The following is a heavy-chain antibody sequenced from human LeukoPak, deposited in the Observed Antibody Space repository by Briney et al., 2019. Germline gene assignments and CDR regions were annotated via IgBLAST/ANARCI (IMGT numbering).Heavy chain of an antibody. V-gene: IGHV1-2*02. CDR3: VRNYKSSTNAAPDY. J-gene: IGHJ4*02. Sequence: SVNVSCKASGYTLTGYYMHWVRQAPGQGLECMGWIYPNSGGTNYAQKFQGRVTMTRDTSISTAYMELSRLRSDDTAVYYCVRNYKSSTNAAPDYWGQGTLVTVSS. D-gene: IGHD2-2*01. CDR2: IYPNSGGT. CDR1: GYTLTGYY.